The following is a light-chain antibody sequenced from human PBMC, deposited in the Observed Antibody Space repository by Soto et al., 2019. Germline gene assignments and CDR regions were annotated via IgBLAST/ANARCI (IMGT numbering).Light chain of an antibody. Sequence: DIVMTQSPLSLPVTPGEPASISCRSSQNLLHSNGYNYLDWYLQKPGQSPQLLIFLGSNRASGVPDRFSGSGIGTDFTLKISRVEAEDVGVYYCMQSLQTPLTFGGGTKVESK. V-gene: IGKV2-28*01. CDR2: LGS. CDR3: MQSLQTPLT. CDR1: QNLLHSNGYNY. J-gene: IGKJ4*01.